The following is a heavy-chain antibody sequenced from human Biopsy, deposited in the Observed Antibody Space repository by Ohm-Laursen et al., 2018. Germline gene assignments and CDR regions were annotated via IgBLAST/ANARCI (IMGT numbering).Heavy chain of an antibody. Sequence: SLRLSCTASGFSLRNYTINWVRQAPGKGLECVSIINGGGGSTWYSDPVKGRFTISRDNSKNTLYLQMNSLRAEDTAMYYCARDLYDFCGGCPFDPWGQGTLVTVSP. J-gene: IGHJ5*02. V-gene: IGHV3-23*01. CDR1: GFSLRNYT. CDR2: INGGGGST. D-gene: IGHD3-3*01. CDR3: ARDLYDFCGGCPFDP.